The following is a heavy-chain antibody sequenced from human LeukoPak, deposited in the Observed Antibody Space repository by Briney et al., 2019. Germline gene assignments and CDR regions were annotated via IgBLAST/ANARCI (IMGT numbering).Heavy chain of an antibody. V-gene: IGHV1-2*02. Sequence: ASVKVSCKASGNSFTGYYIHWVRQAPGQGLEWMGWINPDGGDTNYAQKFQGRVTMTRDTSISTAYMELSRLRFDDTAVDYCARESQEGYYYDNSGMDVWGKGTTVTVSS. CDR1: GNSFTGYY. D-gene: IGHD3-22*01. CDR3: ARESQEGYYYDNSGMDV. J-gene: IGHJ6*04. CDR2: INPDGGDT.